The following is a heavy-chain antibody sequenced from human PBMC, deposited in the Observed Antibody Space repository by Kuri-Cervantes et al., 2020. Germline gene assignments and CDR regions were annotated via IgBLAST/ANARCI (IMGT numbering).Heavy chain of an antibody. D-gene: IGHD6-13*01. CDR2: ISAYNGST. V-gene: IGHV1-18*01. Sequence: ASVKVSCKASGYTFTSYGISWMRQAPGQGLEWMGWISAYNGSTNYAQNVQGRVIMTTDTSTSTVYMELRSLRSDDTAVYYCARAAADEDWFDPWGQGTLVTVSS. J-gene: IGHJ5*02. CDR3: ARAAADEDWFDP. CDR1: GYTFTSYG.